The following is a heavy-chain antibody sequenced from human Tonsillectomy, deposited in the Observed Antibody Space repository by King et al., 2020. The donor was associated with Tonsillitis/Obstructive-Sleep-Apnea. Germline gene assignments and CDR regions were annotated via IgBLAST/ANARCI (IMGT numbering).Heavy chain of an antibody. CDR2: ISWNSGSA. CDR3: AKDLIIAVSGTPGDAFDM. V-gene: IGHV3-9*01. J-gene: IGHJ3*02. CDR1: GFTFDDYA. Sequence: VQLVESGGGLVQPGRSLRLSCAASGFTFDDYAMHWVRHAPGKGLEWVSGISWNSGSAVYAGAVRGRFTISRDNGKNSLYLQMNSLRPDDTALYYCAKDLIIAVSGTPGDAFDMWGQGTMVTVSS. D-gene: IGHD6-13*01.